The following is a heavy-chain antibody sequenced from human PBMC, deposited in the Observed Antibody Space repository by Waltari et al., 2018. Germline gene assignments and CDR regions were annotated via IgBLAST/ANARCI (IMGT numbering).Heavy chain of an antibody. CDR3: ARVREDGYPQLYYFDY. Sequence: QVQLQESGPGLVKPSETLSLTCTVSGGSISSHSWSWIRQPPGKGLEWIGYIYYSGSTNYNPALKSRVPISVDTSKNQFALKLSSVTAADTAVYYCARVREDGYPQLYYFDYWGQGTLVTVSS. D-gene: IGHD1-1*01. CDR2: IYYSGST. CDR1: GGSISSHS. V-gene: IGHV4-59*11. J-gene: IGHJ4*02.